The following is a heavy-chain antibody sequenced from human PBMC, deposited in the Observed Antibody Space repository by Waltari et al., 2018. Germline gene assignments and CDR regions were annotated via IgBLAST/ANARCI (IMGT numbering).Heavy chain of an antibody. CDR2: INHSGST. V-gene: IGHV4-34*01. D-gene: IGHD1-1*01. J-gene: IGHJ6*02. Sequence: QVQLQQWGAGLLKPSETLSLTCAVYGGSFSGYSWSWIRQPPGKGLEWIGEINHSGSTNYNPSLKSRVTISVDTSKNQFSLKLSSVTAADTAVYYCARGYNYSGGRYYYYGMDVWGQGTTVTVSS. CDR1: GGSFSGYS. CDR3: ARGYNYSGGRYYYYGMDV.